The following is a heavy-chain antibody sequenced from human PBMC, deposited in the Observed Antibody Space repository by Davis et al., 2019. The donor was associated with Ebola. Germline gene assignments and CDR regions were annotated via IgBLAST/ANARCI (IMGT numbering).Heavy chain of an antibody. D-gene: IGHD2-21*01. CDR1: GYTFIDDY. J-gene: IGHJ4*02. Sequence: ASVKVSCKASGYTFIDDYMHWVRQAPGQGLEWMGWINPSSGGTIYAQKFQGRVTMTRDTSISTVYMELSRLGSDGTAVYYCATGEACCGDCYFEYWGQGTLVTVSS. CDR2: INPSSGGT. V-gene: IGHV1-2*02. CDR3: ATGEACCGDCYFEY.